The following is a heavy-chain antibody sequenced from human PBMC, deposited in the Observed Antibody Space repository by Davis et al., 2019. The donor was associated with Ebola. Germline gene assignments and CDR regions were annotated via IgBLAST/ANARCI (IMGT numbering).Heavy chain of an antibody. V-gene: IGHV3-48*04. J-gene: IGHJ5*01. Sequence: GGSLRLSCAASGFTFSPYSMSWVRQAPGKGLEWISYISGASETIYYADSVRGRFIISRDDSKNTLYLQMNSLRVEDTAIYYCAREEGSSRWQNNWFDYWGQGTLVTVSS. CDR2: ISGASETI. CDR3: AREEGSSRWQNNWFDY. D-gene: IGHD2-2*01. CDR1: GFTFSPYS.